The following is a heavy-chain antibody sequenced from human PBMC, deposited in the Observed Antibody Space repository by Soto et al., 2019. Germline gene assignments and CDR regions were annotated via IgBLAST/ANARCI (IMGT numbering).Heavy chain of an antibody. Sequence: ASVKVSCKASGGTFSSYAISWVRQAPGQGLEWMGGIIPIFGTANYAQKFQGRVTITADESTSTAYMELSSLRSEDTAVYYCAGGPSSSTFYDWFDPWGQGTLVTVSS. D-gene: IGHD6-13*01. V-gene: IGHV1-69*13. CDR1: GGTFSSYA. CDR2: IIPIFGTA. J-gene: IGHJ5*02. CDR3: AGGPSSSTFYDWFDP.